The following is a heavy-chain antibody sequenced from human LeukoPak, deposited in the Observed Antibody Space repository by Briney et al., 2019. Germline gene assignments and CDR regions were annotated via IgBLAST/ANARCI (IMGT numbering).Heavy chain of an antibody. V-gene: IGHV3-9*01. J-gene: IGHJ4*02. D-gene: IGHD5-18*01. CDR1: GFTFDDYV. CDR2: ITWNSDTI. Sequence: HAGGSLRLSCAASGFTFDDYVMHWVRQAPGKGLEWVSGITWNSDTIAYADSVKGRFTISRDNAKNSLYLQMNSLRAEDTAVYYCVREGGYNYGYGWGQGTLVTVSS. CDR3: VREGGYNYGYG.